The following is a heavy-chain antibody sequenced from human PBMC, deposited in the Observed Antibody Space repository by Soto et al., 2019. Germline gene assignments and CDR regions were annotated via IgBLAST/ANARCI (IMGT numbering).Heavy chain of an antibody. Sequence: EVQLVESGGGLVKPGGSLRLSCAASGFTFSSYSMNWVRQAPGKGLEWVSSISSSSSYIYYADSVKGRFTISRDNAKNSLDLQMNSLRAEDTAVYYCARDLQLLSSSSWYLYYYYGMDVWGQGTTVTVSS. J-gene: IGHJ6*02. D-gene: IGHD6-13*01. CDR3: ARDLQLLSSSSWYLYYYYGMDV. V-gene: IGHV3-21*01. CDR2: ISSSSSYI. CDR1: GFTFSSYS.